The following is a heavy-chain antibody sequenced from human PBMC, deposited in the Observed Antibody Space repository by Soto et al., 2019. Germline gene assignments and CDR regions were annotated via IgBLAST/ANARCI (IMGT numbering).Heavy chain of an antibody. Sequence: PSETLSLTCAVYGGSFSGYYWSWIRQPPGKGLEWIGEINHSGSTNYNPSLKSRVTISVDTSKNQFSLKLSSVTAADTAVYYCAIGDSGWYSYFDYWGQGTLVTVS. CDR2: INHSGST. CDR1: GGSFSGYY. D-gene: IGHD6-19*01. J-gene: IGHJ4*02. CDR3: AIGDSGWYSYFDY. V-gene: IGHV4-34*01.